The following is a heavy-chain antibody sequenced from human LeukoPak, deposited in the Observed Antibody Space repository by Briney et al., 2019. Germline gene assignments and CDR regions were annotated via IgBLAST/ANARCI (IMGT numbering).Heavy chain of an antibody. D-gene: IGHD3-22*01. J-gene: IGHJ4*02. V-gene: IGHV1-8*01. CDR1: GDTFTSYD. Sequence: ASAKVSCKASGDTFTSYDITWVRQAPGQGLEWMGWMNPNNGNTGYAQRFQGRVTLTRDTSISTAYMELSSLRSEDTAVYYCARGFLGYDSSDYAFSYYWGQGTLVTVSS. CDR2: MNPNNGNT. CDR3: ARGFLGYDSSDYAFSYY.